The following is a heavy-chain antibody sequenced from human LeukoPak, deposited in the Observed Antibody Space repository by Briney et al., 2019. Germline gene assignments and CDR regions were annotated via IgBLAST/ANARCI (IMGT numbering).Heavy chain of an antibody. CDR3: TIDPYGITSFNWFDP. D-gene: IGHD3-3*01. Sequence: GGSLRLSCAASGFTFSNAWMSWVRQAPGKGLEWGGRIKSKTDGGTTDYAAPVKGRFTISRDDSKNTLYLQMNSLKTEDTAVYYCTIDPYGITSFNWFDPWGQGTLVTVSS. V-gene: IGHV3-15*01. J-gene: IGHJ5*02. CDR2: IKSKTDGGTT. CDR1: GFTFSNAW.